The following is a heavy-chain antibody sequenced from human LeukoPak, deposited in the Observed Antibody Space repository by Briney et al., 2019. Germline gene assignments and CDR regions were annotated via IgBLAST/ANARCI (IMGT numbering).Heavy chain of an antibody. CDR2: VNGPGDWT. V-gene: IGHV3-74*01. J-gene: IGHJ3*01. CDR1: GFTFSSHW. Sequence: GGSLRLSCAASGFTFSSHWMHWVRQAPGEGLVWVSRVNGPGDWTHYADSVRGRFIISRDNAENTIDLQMNNLRAEDTAVYFCAREVFEGQRQSDAFDVWGQGTMVTVSS. CDR3: AREVFEGQRQSDAFDV. D-gene: IGHD6-25*01.